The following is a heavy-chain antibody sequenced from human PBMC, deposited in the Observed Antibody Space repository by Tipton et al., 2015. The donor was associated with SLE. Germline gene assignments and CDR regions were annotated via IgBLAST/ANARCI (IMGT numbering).Heavy chain of an antibody. V-gene: IGHV3-33*03. CDR1: GFTFSSYG. CDR2: IWYDGSTK. J-gene: IGHJ2*01. CDR3: VTSFYWYFDL. Sequence: SLRLSCAASGFTFSSYGMHWVRQAPGKGLEWVAVIWYDGSTKYYVDSVKGRFTISRDNAKNSLYLQMNSLRAEDTAVYYCVTSFYWYFDLWGRGTLVTVSS.